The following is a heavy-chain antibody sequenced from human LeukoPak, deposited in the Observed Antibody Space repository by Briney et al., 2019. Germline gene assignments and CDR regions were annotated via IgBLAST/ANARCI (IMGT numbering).Heavy chain of an antibody. CDR1: GGSISSYY. D-gene: IGHD2-2*01. J-gene: IGHJ5*02. V-gene: IGHV4-34*01. CDR3: ARRRIVVVPAARGRWFDP. Sequence: PSETLSLTCTVSGGSISSYYWSWIRQPPGKGLEWIGEINHSGSTNYNPSLKSRVTISVDTSKNQFSLKLSSVTAADTAVYYCARRRIVVVPAARGRWFDPWGQGTLVTVSS. CDR2: INHSGST.